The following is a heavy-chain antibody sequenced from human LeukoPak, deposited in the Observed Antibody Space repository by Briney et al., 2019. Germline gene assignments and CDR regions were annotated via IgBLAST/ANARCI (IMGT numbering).Heavy chain of an antibody. Sequence: GGSLRLSCAASGFTFSCHGMHWVRQAPGKGPEWVAVIGDTGRAKYYADSVGGRFTASRDNSNKILYLEMNSLRYDDTALYYCAREAAWGNWYFDLWGRGTLVTVSS. CDR3: AREAAWGNWYFDL. CDR2: IGDTGRAK. CDR1: GFTFSCHG. D-gene: IGHD3-16*01. V-gene: IGHV3-33*08. J-gene: IGHJ2*01.